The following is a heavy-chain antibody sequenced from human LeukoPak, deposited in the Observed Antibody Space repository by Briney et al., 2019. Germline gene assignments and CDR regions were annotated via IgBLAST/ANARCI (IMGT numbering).Heavy chain of an antibody. CDR1: GFTFDDYA. D-gene: IGHD3-10*01. V-gene: IGHV3-74*01. CDR2: IESDGST. CDR3: ARAVTYFYGSVTYDWFDP. J-gene: IGHJ5*02. Sequence: GGSLRLSCAASGFTFDDYAIHWVRQTPGKGLMWVSRIESDGSTIYADSVKDRFTISRDNGKNTVYLQMNSLRVDDTAMYYCARAVTYFYGSVTYDWFDPWGQGTLVTVSS.